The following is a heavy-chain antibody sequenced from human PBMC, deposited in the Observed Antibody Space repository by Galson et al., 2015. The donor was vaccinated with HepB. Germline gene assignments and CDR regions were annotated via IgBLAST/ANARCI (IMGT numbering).Heavy chain of an antibody. CDR3: AKERGYCSSTSCYRGAFDI. CDR1: GFTFSSYA. D-gene: IGHD2-2*02. J-gene: IGHJ3*02. CDR2: ISGSGGST. Sequence: SLRLSCAASGFTFSSYAMSWVRQAPGKGLEWVSAISGSGGSTYYADSVKGRFTISRDNSKNTLYLQMNSLRAEDTAVYYCAKERGYCSSTSCYRGAFDIWGQGTMVTVSS. V-gene: IGHV3-23*01.